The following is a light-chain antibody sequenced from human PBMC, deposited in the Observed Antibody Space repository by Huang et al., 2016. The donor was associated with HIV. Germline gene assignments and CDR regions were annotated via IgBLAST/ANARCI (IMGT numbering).Light chain of an antibody. CDR2: SAS. CDR3: QQSYTTPKYT. J-gene: IGKJ2*01. V-gene: IGKV1-39*01. Sequence: DIQMTQSPLSLSASVGDRVTITCRASQNIDNYLNWYQQKPGKAPNLLIFSASNLHSGVPSRFSGSASGPYFALTINGLQPDDFATYYCQQSYTTPKYTFGQGTNLDIK. CDR1: QNIDNY.